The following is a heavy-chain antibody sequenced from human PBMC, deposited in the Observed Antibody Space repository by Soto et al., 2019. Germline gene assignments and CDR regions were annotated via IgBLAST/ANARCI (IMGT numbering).Heavy chain of an antibody. CDR2: INHSGST. CDR1: GGSFSGYY. CDR3: ARGPNCSSTSCYGLWYFDL. V-gene: IGHV4-34*01. Sequence: QVQLQQWGAGLLKPSETLSLTCAVYGGSFSGYYWSWIRQPPGKGLEWLGEINHSGSTNYNPSLKSRVTISVDTSKNQFYLKLSSVTAADTAVYYCARGPNCSSTSCYGLWYFDLWGRGTLVTVSS. J-gene: IGHJ2*01. D-gene: IGHD2-2*01.